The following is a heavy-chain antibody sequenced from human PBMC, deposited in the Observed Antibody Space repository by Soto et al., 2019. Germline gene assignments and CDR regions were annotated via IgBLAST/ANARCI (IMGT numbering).Heavy chain of an antibody. CDR3: ARSVGSGWPDAFDI. CDR1: GYTFTYRY. D-gene: IGHD6-19*01. V-gene: IGHV1-45*02. CDR2: ITPFNGNT. J-gene: IGHJ3*02. Sequence: SVKVSCKASGYTFTYRYLHWVRQAPGQALEWMGWITPFNGNTNYAQKFQDRVTITRDRSMSTAYMELSSLRSEDTAMYYCARSVGSGWPDAFDIWGQGTMVTVSS.